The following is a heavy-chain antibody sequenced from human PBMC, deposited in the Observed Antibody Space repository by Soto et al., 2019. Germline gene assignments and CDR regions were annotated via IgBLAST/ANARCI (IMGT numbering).Heavy chain of an antibody. V-gene: IGHV3-30-3*01. J-gene: IGHJ3*02. D-gene: IGHD1-20*01. CDR2: MSYDGGKK. CDR1: GFTFSNYA. Sequence: QVPLVESGGGVVQPGRSLRLSCAASGFTFSNYAMHWVRQAPGKGLEWVAVMSYDGGKKHYAGSVKGRFTISRDNSDNTLYLQMNSLRAEDTAVYYCARDNWNDAFPPDAFDIWGQGTMVTVSS. CDR3: ARDNWNDAFPPDAFDI.